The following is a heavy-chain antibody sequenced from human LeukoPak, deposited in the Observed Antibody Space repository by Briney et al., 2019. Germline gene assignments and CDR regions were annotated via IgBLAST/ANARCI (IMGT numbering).Heavy chain of an antibody. J-gene: IGHJ4*02. CDR2: VYYSGST. CDR3: ARVSSMVRGLSHIDY. D-gene: IGHD3-10*01. CDR1: GGSVSGYY. V-gene: IGHV4-59*02. Sequence: SETLSLTCTVSGGSVSGYYWSWIRQPLGKGLEYIGYVYYSGSTNYNPSLKSRVAMSLDTSENQFSLRLTSVTPADTAVYYCARVSSMVRGLSHIDYWGQGTLVTVSS.